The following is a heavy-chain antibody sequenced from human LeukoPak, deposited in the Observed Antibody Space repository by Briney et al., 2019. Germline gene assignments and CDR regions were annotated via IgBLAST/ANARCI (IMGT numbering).Heavy chain of an antibody. CDR3: ARATGYSSSSGLDY. CDR1: GFTFSSYA. V-gene: IGHV3-30-3*01. J-gene: IGHJ4*02. Sequence: GGSLRLSCAASGFTFSSYAMHRVRQAPGKGLEWVAVISYDGSNKYYADSVKGRFTISRDNSKNTLYLQMNSLRAEDTAVYYCARATGYSSSSGLDYWGQGTLVTVSS. CDR2: ISYDGSNK. D-gene: IGHD6-6*01.